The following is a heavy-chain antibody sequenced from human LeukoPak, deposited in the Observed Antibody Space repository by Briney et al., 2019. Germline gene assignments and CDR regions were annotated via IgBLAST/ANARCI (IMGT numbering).Heavy chain of an antibody. J-gene: IGHJ4*02. D-gene: IGHD5-12*01. Sequence: GGSLRLSCAASGFTFSSYAMSWVRQAPGKGLEWVSTISGINKSTYYADSVKGRFTISRDNSKNTLHLQMDSLRAEDTAVYYCAKGGSAYETDYWGQGTLVTVSS. CDR2: ISGINKST. CDR3: AKGGSAYETDY. CDR1: GFTFSSYA. V-gene: IGHV3-23*01.